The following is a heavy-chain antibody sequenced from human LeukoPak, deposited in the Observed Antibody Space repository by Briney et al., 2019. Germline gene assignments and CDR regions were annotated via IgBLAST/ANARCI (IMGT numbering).Heavy chain of an antibody. D-gene: IGHD2-8*01. Sequence: GGSLRLSCAASGFTFSSYAMSWVRQAPGKGLEWVSAISGSGGSTYYADSVKGRFTISRDNSKNTLYLKMNTLRVEDTAVYYCAKDHGALAPNGYWGQGTLVAVSS. CDR1: GFTFSSYA. CDR2: ISGSGGST. V-gene: IGHV3-23*01. CDR3: AKDHGALAPNGY. J-gene: IGHJ4*02.